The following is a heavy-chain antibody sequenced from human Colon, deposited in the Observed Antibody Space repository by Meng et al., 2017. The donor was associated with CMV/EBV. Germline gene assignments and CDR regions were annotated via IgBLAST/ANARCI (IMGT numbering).Heavy chain of an antibody. V-gene: IGHV3-23*01. CDR1: GFIFSTDT. D-gene: IGHD6-13*01. Sequence: LSCAASGFIFSTDTMTWVRQAPGKGLEWVSLITADGRYTSYAASVKGRFTISRDNSKSTLYLQMNNLRPEDTDVYFCAKGQQLGDSWGQGTLVTVSS. CDR3: AKGQQLGDS. J-gene: IGHJ4*02. CDR2: ITADGRYT.